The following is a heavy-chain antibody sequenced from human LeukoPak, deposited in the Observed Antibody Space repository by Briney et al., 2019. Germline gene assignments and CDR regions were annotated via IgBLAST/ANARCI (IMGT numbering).Heavy chain of an antibody. V-gene: IGHV3-13*01. J-gene: IGHJ4*02. CDR1: GFTFSDYD. CDR2: IGTAGDT. CDR3: ARVAKERVGGVYYFDC. D-gene: IGHD1-1*01. Sequence: GGSLRLSCAASGFTFSDYDMHWVRQATGKGLEWVSAIGTAGDTYYTGSVKGRFTISRENAKNSLYLQMNSLGAGDTAVYYCARVAKERVGGVYYFDCWGQGTLVTVSS.